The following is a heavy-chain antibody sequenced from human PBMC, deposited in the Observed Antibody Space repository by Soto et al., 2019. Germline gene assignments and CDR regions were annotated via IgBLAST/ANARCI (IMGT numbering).Heavy chain of an antibody. V-gene: IGHV1-69*08. CDR2: IIPILGIA. Sequence: QVQLVQSGAEVKKPGSSVKVSCKASGGTFSSYTISWVRQAPGQGLEWMGRIIPILGIANYAQKFQGRVTITADKSTSTAYMELSSLRSEDTAVYYCARDRTPRHGMDVWGQGTTVTASS. J-gene: IGHJ6*02. CDR3: ARDRTPRHGMDV. CDR1: GGTFSSYT.